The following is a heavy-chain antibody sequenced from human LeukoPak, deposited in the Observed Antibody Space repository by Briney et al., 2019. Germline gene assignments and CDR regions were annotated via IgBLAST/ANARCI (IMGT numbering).Heavy chain of an antibody. D-gene: IGHD2-21*02. CDR3: ARDTPYCGGDCYYYYYYMDV. CDR1: GFTFSSYW. V-gene: IGHV3-74*01. J-gene: IGHJ6*03. CDR2: INSDGSST. Sequence: GGSLRLSCAASGFTFSSYWMHWVRQAPGKGLVWVSRINSDGSSTSYADSVKGRFTISRDNAKNTLYLQMNSLRAEDTAVYYCARDTPYCGGDCYYYYYYMDVWGKGTTVTVSS.